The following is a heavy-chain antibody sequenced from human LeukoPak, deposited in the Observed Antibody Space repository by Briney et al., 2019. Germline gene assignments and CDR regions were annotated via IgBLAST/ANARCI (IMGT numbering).Heavy chain of an antibody. J-gene: IGHJ3*02. CDR3: ARVPPYYDILSFDI. CDR2: IYTSGST. D-gene: IGHD3-9*01. CDR1: GGSISSGSYY. Sequence: SQTLSLTCTVSGGSISSGSYYWSWIRQPAGKGLEWNGRIYTSGSTNYNPSLKSRVTISVDTSKNQFSLKLSSVTAADTAVYYCARVPPYYDILSFDIWGQGTMVTVSS. V-gene: IGHV4-61*02.